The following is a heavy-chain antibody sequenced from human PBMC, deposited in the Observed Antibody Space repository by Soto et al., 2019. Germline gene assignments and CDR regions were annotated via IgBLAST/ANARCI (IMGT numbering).Heavy chain of an antibody. J-gene: IGHJ4*02. D-gene: IGHD3-9*01. CDR2: IYYRGNT. Sequence: SEPLSLTCTVSGGSISTYYWSWIRQPPGKGLEWIGYIYYRGNTNYNPSFKSRVTISLDTSKNQFSLRLSSVTAADTAIYYCARHPGYYDVLTGYSTYYFDYWGQGALVTVSS. CDR1: GGSISTYY. CDR3: ARHPGYYDVLTGYSTYYFDY. V-gene: IGHV4-59*08.